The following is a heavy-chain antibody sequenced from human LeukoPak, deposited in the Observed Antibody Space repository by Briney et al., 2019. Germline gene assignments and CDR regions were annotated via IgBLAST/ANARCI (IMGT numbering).Heavy chain of an antibody. V-gene: IGHV3-30*02. CDR1: GFTFSNYG. J-gene: IGHJ2*01. CDR3: ARPLTHFDL. CDR2: VRYDESTK. Sequence: PGGSLRLSCAASGFTFSNYGMHWVRQAPGKGLEWVAFVRYDESTKFYADSVKGRFTISRDNSKTTLYLQMNSLRAEDTAVYYCARPLTHFDLWGRGTLVTVSS.